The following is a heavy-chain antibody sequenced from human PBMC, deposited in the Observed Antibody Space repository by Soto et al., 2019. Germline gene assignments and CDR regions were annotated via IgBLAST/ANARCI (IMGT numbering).Heavy chain of an antibody. CDR2: IYHSGSI. D-gene: IGHD2-2*02. V-gene: IGHV4-59*01. CDR3: ARGYCSSTSCYIWDNWFDP. J-gene: IGHJ5*02. Sequence: SETLSLTCTVSGGSISSSYWSWIRQPPGKGLEYIGYIYHSGSINYKPSLKSRVTISLDTSKNHFSLKLSSVTAADTAVYYCARGYCSSTSCYIWDNWFDPWGQGTLVTVSS. CDR1: GGSISSSY.